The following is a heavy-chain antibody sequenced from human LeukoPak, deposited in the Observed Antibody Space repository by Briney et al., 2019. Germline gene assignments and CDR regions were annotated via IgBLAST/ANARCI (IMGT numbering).Heavy chain of an antibody. CDR1: GYTFTSYD. J-gene: IGHJ3*02. Sequence: ASVKVSCKASGYTFTSYDINWVRQATGQGLEWMGWINPNSGGTNYAQKFQGRVTMTRDTSISTAYMELSRLRSDDTAVYYCARSGDHDAFDIWGQGTMVTVSS. V-gene: IGHV1-2*02. CDR2: INPNSGGT. CDR3: ARSGDHDAFDI. D-gene: IGHD7-27*01.